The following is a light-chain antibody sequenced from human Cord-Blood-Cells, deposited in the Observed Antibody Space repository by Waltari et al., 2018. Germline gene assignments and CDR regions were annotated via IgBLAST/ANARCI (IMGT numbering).Light chain of an antibody. CDR2: GNS. J-gene: IGLJ3*02. Sequence: QSVLTQPPSVSGXXXXXXXXPXXGXXXXXXXXYDVHWYQQLPGTAPKLLIYGNSNRPSGVPDRFSGSKSGTSASLAITGLQAEDEADYYCQSYDSSLSGWVFGGGTKLTVL. CDR1: XXXXXXXYD. V-gene: IGLV1-40*01. CDR3: QSYDSSLSGWV.